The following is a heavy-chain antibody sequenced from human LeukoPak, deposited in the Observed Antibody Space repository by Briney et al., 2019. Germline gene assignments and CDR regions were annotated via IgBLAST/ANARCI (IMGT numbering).Heavy chain of an antibody. CDR3: ARDPYFDTFDI. D-gene: IGHD3-3*01. V-gene: IGHV3-7*01. J-gene: IGHJ3*02. CDR2: IKDDGNEQ. CDR1: GFIFSSYW. Sequence: TGGSLRLSCVASGFIFSSYWMSWVRQAPGQGLGWVANIKDDGNEQYYVDSVRGRFTIFRDNAKNSLYLQMNSLRVEDTAMYYCARDPYFDTFDIWGQGTMVTVSS.